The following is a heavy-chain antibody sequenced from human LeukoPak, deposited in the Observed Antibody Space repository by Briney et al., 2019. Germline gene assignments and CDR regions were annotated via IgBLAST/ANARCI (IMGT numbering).Heavy chain of an antibody. D-gene: IGHD6-13*01. CDR1: GGTFSSYS. CDR2: IIPIFGTA. J-gene: IGHJ5*02. CDR3: ARDARQQLANWFDP. V-gene: IGHV1-69*13. Sequence: SVKVSCKASGGTFSSYSISWVRQAPGQGLEWMGGIIPIFGTAKYAQKFQGRVTITADESTSTAYMELSSLRSEDTAVYYCARDARQQLANWFDPWGQGTLVTVSS.